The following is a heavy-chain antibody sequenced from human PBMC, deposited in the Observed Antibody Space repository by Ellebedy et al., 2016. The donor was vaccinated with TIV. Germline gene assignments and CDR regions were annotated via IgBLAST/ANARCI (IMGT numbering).Heavy chain of an antibody. V-gene: IGHV3-23*01. D-gene: IGHD3-3*01. Sequence: GGSLRLSCAASGFTFSSYAMSWVRQAPGKGLEWVSAISGSGGSTYYADSVKGRFTISRDNSKNTLYLQMNSLRAEDTAVYYCASYYDFWSGYHGGYYYGMDVWGQGTTVTVSS. CDR3: ASYYDFWSGYHGGYYYGMDV. CDR1: GFTFSSYA. J-gene: IGHJ6*02. CDR2: ISGSGGST.